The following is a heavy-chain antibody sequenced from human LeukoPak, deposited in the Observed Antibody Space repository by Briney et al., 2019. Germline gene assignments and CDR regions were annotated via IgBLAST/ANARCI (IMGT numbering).Heavy chain of an antibody. J-gene: IGHJ4*01. CDR1: GFTFSDHS. Sequence: GGSLRLSCAASGFTFSDHSMTWVRQVPGKGLEWVSSISSRRTYIYYADSAKGRFTISRDNARDSLYLQMNGLRAEDTAIYYCASKYGDYAYFFQYWGQEPWSPSPQ. D-gene: IGHD4-17*01. CDR3: ASKYGDYAYFFQY. V-gene: IGHV3-21*01. CDR2: ISSRRTYI.